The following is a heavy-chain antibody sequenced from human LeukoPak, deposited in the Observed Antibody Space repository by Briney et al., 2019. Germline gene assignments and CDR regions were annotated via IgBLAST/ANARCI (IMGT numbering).Heavy chain of an antibody. CDR1: GFTFSSYG. V-gene: IGHV3-30*03. CDR2: ISYDGSNK. D-gene: IGHD3-10*01. J-gene: IGHJ4*02. Sequence: PGRSLRLSCAASGFTFSSYGMHWVRQAPGKGLEWVAVISYDGSNKYYADSVKGRFTISRDNSKNTLYLRMNSLRAEDTAVYYCATYYGSGSYPFDYWGQGTLVTVSS. CDR3: ATYYGSGSYPFDY.